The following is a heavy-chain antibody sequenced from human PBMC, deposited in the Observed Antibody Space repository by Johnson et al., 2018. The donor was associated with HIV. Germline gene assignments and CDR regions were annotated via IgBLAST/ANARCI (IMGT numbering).Heavy chain of an antibody. V-gene: IGHV3-53*01. CDR2: IYNDGNT. Sequence: EVQLVESGGGLIQPGGSLRLSCAASGFTVSSNYMSWVRQAPGKGLEWVSVIYNDGNTYYADSVKGRFTISRDNSKNTLYLQMNSLRAEDTAVYYCARDLRYSGYEYAFDIWGQGTMVTVSS. CDR1: GFTVSSNY. D-gene: IGHD5-12*01. J-gene: IGHJ3*02. CDR3: ARDLRYSGYEYAFDI.